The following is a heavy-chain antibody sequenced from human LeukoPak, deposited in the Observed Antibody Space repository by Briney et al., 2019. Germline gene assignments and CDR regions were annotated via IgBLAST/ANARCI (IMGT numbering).Heavy chain of an antibody. D-gene: IGHD5-24*01. CDR1: GNTFNAYY. J-gene: IGHJ3*02. CDR3: AGRRDGYIKAAFNI. V-gene: IGHV1-2*02. CDR2: IDPYNGDT. Sequence: VASMKVSCKASGNTFNAYYMHWVRQAPGQGLEWMGWIDPYNGDTKYAVKSQGRVTMTRDTSIGTVYLELSRLTSDDTAVYYCAGRRDGYIKAAFNIWGQGTMVTVSS.